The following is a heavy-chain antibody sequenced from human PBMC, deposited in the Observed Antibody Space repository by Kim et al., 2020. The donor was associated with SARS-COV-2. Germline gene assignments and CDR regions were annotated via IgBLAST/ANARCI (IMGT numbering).Heavy chain of an antibody. J-gene: IGHJ5*02. Sequence: GGSLRLSCAASGFTFSSYGMHWVRQAPGKGLEWVAVISYDGSNKYYADSVKGRFTISRDNSKNTLYLQMNSLRAEDTAVYYCALLEHFVVVPAAPAPWGQGTLVTVSS. V-gene: IGHV3-30*03. D-gene: IGHD2-2*01. CDR1: GFTFSSYG. CDR3: ALLEHFVVVPAAPAP. CDR2: ISYDGSNK.